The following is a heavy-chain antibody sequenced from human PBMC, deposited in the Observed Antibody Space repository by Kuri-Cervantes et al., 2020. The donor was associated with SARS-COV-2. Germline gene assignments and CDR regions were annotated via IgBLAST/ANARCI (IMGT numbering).Heavy chain of an antibody. CDR2: IFYSGST. CDR1: GGSISSSSYY. Sequence: SETLSLTCTVSGGSISSSSYYWGWLRQPPGRGLEWIGSIFYSGSTNYNPSLKCRVTISVDTSKNQFSLKLSSVTAADTAVYYCARGLAAAGMNWFDHWGQGTLVTVSS. J-gene: IGHJ5*02. D-gene: IGHD6-13*01. V-gene: IGHV4-39*07. CDR3: ARGLAAAGMNWFDH.